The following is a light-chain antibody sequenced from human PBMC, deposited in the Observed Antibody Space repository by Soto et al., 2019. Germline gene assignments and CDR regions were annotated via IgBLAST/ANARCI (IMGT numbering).Light chain of an antibody. Sequence: DIEMTQSPLSLPVTPGEPASISCRSSQSLLHGTGYNYLDWYLQKPGQSPQLLIQLGSMRASGVPDRFSGSGSGTDFTLKISRVEAEDVGVYYCIQVLQTPVTFGTGTKVDI. J-gene: IGKJ3*01. V-gene: IGKV2-28*01. CDR2: LGS. CDR3: IQVLQTPVT. CDR1: QSLLHGTGYNY.